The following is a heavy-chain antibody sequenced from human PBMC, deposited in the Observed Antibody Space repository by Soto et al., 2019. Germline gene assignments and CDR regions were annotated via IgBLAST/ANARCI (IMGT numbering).Heavy chain of an antibody. CDR1: GFTFSSYA. J-gene: IGHJ6*02. D-gene: IGHD6-13*01. CDR3: ARILESSWYGWGYYYYYGMDV. Sequence: PGGSLRLSCAASGFTFSSYAMSWVRQAPGKGLEWVSAISGSGGSTYYADSVKGRFTVSRDNAKNSLYLQMNSLRAEDTAVYYCARILESSWYGWGYYYYYGMDVWGQGTTVTVSS. CDR2: ISGSGGST. V-gene: IGHV3-23*01.